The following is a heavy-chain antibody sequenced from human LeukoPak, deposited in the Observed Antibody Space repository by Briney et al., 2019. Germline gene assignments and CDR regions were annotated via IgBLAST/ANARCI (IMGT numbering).Heavy chain of an antibody. CDR1: GYTFTSYA. J-gene: IGHJ6*03. Sequence: SVKVSCKASGYTFTSYAISWVRQAPGQGLEWMGGIIPIFGTANYAQKFQGRVTITADESTSTAYMELSSLRSEDTAVYYCARVHRYSYGLGNYYYYMDVWGKGTTVTISS. V-gene: IGHV1-69*13. CDR3: ARVHRYSYGLGNYYYYMDV. CDR2: IIPIFGTA. D-gene: IGHD5-18*01.